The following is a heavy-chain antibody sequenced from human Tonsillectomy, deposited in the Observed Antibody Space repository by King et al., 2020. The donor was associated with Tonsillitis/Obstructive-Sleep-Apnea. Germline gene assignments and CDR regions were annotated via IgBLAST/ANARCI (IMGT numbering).Heavy chain of an antibody. CDR1: GDSVSSNSAA. CDR3: ARFLYYYDSSGYNYYYYMDV. V-gene: IGHV6-1*01. J-gene: IGHJ6*03. D-gene: IGHD3-22*01. Sequence: VQLQQSGPGLVKPSQTLSLPCDISGDSVSSNSAAWNWLRQSPSRGLEWLGRTYYRSKWYNDYAVSVKSRITINPDTSKNQFSLQLNSVTPEDTAVYYCARFLYYYDSSGYNYYYYMDVWGKGTTVTVSS. CDR2: TYYRSKWYN.